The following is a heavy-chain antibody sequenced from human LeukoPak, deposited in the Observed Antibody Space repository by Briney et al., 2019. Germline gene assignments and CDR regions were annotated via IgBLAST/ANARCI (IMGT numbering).Heavy chain of an antibody. CDR1: GGSVSSYY. J-gene: IGHJ4*02. Sequence: PSETLSLTCTVSGGSVSSYYWSWIRQPPGKGLEWIGYIYYSGSTNYNPSLKSRVTISVDTSKNQFSLKLSSVTAADTAVYYCAGSFIVVVPAAISPFDYWGQGTLVTVSS. D-gene: IGHD2-2*01. CDR3: AGSFIVVVPAAISPFDY. V-gene: IGHV4-59*08. CDR2: IYYSGST.